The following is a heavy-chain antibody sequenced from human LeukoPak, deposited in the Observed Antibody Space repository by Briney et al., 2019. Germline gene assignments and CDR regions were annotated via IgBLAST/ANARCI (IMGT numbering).Heavy chain of an antibody. CDR1: GGTFSSYA. V-gene: IGHV1-69*13. D-gene: IGHD6-19*01. J-gene: IGHJ4*02. CDR2: IIPIFGTA. Sequence: ASVKVSCKASGGTFSSYAISWVRQAPGQGLEWMGGIIPIFGTANYAQKFQGRVTITADESTSTAYMELSRLRSEDTAVYYCARKAVAGYYFDYWGQGTLVTVSS. CDR3: ARKAVAGYYFDY.